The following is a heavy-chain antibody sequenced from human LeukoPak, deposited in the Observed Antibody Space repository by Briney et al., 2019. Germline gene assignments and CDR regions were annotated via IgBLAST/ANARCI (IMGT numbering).Heavy chain of an antibody. J-gene: IGHJ4*02. V-gene: IGHV4-30-2*01. CDR1: GGSISSGSYS. Sequence: SETLSLTCAVSGGSISSGSYSWSWIRQPPGKGLEWIGYVYPRGSTYYNPSLKSRVILSLDKSANQFSLKLSSVTAADTAVYYCARVESSGWYYYFDYWGQGTLVTVSS. CDR2: VYPRGST. CDR3: ARVESSGWYYYFDY. D-gene: IGHD6-19*01.